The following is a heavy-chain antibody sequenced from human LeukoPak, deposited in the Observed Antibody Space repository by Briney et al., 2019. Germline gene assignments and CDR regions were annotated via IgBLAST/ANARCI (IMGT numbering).Heavy chain of an antibody. V-gene: IGHV3-21*01. CDR3: ARGYCGGDCYGD. CDR2: ISGSSREI. D-gene: IGHD2-21*02. Sequence: GGSLRLSCAASGFSFSDYTMNWDRQAPGKGLEYVSSISGSSREIYYADSVKGRFTISRDNTKSSLFLQMNSLRVEDMAVYYCARGYCGGDCYGDWGQGTLVTVSS. CDR1: GFSFSDYT. J-gene: IGHJ1*01.